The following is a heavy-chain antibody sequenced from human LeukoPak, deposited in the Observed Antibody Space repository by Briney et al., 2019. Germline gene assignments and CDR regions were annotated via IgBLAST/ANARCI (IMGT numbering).Heavy chain of an antibody. CDR1: GYTFTGYY. D-gene: IGHD3-10*01. V-gene: IGHV1-2*02. Sequence: ASVKVSCKASGYTFTGYYMHWVRQAPGQGLEWVGWINPNSGGTNYAQKFQGRVTMTRVTPISTDYMELSRLRSDDTAVYYCARDPGFVLLWFEELPWFDPWGQGTLVTVSS. J-gene: IGHJ5*02. CDR2: INPNSGGT. CDR3: ARDPGFVLLWFEELPWFDP.